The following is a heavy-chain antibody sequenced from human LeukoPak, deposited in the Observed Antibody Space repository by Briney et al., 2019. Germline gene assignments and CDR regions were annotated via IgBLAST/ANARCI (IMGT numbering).Heavy chain of an antibody. J-gene: IGHJ4*02. D-gene: IGHD4-17*01. CDR3: ARGERDGDLDS. V-gene: IGHV1-2*02. CDR2: INPNSGGT. Sequence: ASVKVSCKASGYTFTAYYIHWVRQAPGRGLEWMGWINPNSGGTNYAQKIQGRVTMTRDTSINTAYMELSRLRSDDTAVYYCARGERDGDLDSWGQGTLVTVSS. CDR1: GYTFTAYY.